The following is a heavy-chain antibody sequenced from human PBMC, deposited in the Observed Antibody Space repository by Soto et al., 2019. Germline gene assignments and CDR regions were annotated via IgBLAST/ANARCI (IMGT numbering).Heavy chain of an antibody. D-gene: IGHD3-22*01. V-gene: IGHV4-61*08. CDR2: ICYNGNP. CDR1: GGSLSSGGYC. CDR3: ARHLPGRVYDQGY. J-gene: IGHJ4*02. Sequence: SETLFLTCTVSGGSLSSGGYCWSWIRQLPGKGLDWVGQICYNGNPTYSPSLKSRVTISVDTSKNHFSLKLSSVTAADTAVYYCARHLPGRVYDQGYWGQGTLVTVSS.